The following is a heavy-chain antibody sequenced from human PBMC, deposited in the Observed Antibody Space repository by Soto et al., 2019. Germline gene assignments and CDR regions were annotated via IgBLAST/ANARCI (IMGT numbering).Heavy chain of an antibody. V-gene: IGHV4-30-4*01. CDR3: ARDDSSSSYYYGMDV. CDR2: IYYSGST. CDR1: GGSISSGDYY. J-gene: IGHJ6*02. D-gene: IGHD6-13*01. Sequence: QVQLQESGPGLVKPSQTLSLTCTVSGGSISSGDYYWSWIRQPPGKGLEGIGYIYYSGSTYYNPSLTSRVTISVDTSKNQFTMKLSSVTAADTAVDYCARDDSSSSYYYGMDVWGQGTTVTVSS.